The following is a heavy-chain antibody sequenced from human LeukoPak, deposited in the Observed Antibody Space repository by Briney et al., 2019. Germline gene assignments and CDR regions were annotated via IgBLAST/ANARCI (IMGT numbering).Heavy chain of an antibody. CDR3: ARVVTPRYCSTPSCYWKGWFDP. CDR2: IIPIFGTA. D-gene: IGHD2-2*01. V-gene: IGHV1-69*01. J-gene: IGHJ5*02. Sequence: GSSVTVSFTASGGTFTIYAMCWGRQAPGQGLEWMGGIIPIFGTATFSQQFQGRLTITADESTGTVYMELSSLRFEDTAVYYCARVVTPRYCSTPSCYWKGWFDPWGQGTLVTVSS. CDR1: GGTFTIYA.